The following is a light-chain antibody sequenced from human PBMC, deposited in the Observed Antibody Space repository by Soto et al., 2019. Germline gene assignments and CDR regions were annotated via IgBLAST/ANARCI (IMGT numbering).Light chain of an antibody. V-gene: IGKV3-15*01. CDR2: GAS. CDR3: QQSNNWPPAT. Sequence: EIVMTQSPATLSVSPGERCALSCMASQSVSSNLAWYQQKPCQSPMLLIYGASTRATGIPARFSGSGSGTEFTLTISSLQSEDFAVYYCQQSNNWPPATVGQGTKVDIK. CDR1: QSVSSN. J-gene: IGKJ1*01.